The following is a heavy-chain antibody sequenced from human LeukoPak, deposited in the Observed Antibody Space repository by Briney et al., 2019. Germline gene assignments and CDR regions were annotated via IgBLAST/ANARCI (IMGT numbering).Heavy chain of an antibody. CDR1: GFALSGYD. D-gene: IGHD6-19*01. J-gene: IGHJ4*02. V-gene: IGHV3-30*02. Sequence: GGSLRLFCTASGFALSGYDMHWVRPPPGKALVWVAFIRSGGSDKYYADSLKGRFTISRDKSQNSVYLQMKSLRAEDTAVYYCWGIAVYDYWGQGTLVTVSS. CDR2: IRSGGSDK. CDR3: WGIAVYDY.